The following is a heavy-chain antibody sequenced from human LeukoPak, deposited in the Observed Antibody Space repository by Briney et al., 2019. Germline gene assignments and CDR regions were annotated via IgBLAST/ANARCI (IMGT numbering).Heavy chain of an antibody. CDR2: IWYDGSNK. CDR1: GFTFSSYG. Sequence: GRSLRLSCAASGFTFSSYGMHWVRQAPGKGLEWVAVIWYDGSNKYYADSVKGRFTISRDNSKNTLYLQMNSLRAEDTAVYYCAREKKYSSGWEELDYWGQGTLVTVSS. D-gene: IGHD6-19*01. CDR3: AREKKYSSGWEELDY. V-gene: IGHV3-33*01. J-gene: IGHJ4*02.